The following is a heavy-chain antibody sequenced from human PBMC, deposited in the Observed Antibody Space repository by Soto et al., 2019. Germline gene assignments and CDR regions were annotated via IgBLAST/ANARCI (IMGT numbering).Heavy chain of an antibody. CDR2: IYSTGTT. J-gene: IGHJ6*02. CDR3: TSRLGYGYAMDV. Sequence: QLQLQESGPGLLKPSETLSLTCTVSGDSISSGNYRWGWVRQTPGKGLEWIGNIYSTGTTYYNPSLKGRATISADTSKNQFSLKLSIVTAADTAVYYCTSRLGYGYAMDVWGQGTAVTVSS. V-gene: IGHV4-39*01. D-gene: IGHD1-1*01. CDR1: GDSISSGNYR.